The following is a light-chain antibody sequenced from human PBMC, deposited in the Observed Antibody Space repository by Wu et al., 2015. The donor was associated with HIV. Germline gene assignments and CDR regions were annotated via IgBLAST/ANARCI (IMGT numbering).Light chain of an antibody. Sequence: EIVLTQSPATLSFSPGERATLFCRASQSVSGTLAWYQQKLGQAPRLLIYDASNRATGIPDRFSGGGSVTDFTLTIDSLEPEDSAVYYCQQRGNWPLFTFGPGTKVDIK. J-gene: IGKJ3*01. V-gene: IGKV3-11*01. CDR3: QQRGNWPLFT. CDR1: QSVSGT. CDR2: DAS.